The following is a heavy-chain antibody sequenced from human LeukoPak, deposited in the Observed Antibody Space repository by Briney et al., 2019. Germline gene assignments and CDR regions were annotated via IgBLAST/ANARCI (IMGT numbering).Heavy chain of an antibody. CDR2: IDPSDSYT. CDR3: ARAFAYCRGGSCYPDY. CDR1: GYSFTSYW. D-gene: IGHD2-15*01. Sequence: GESLQISCQGSGYSFTSYWISWVRQMPGKGLEWMGRIDPSDSYTNYSPSFQGHVTISADKSITTAYLQWSSLKASDTAMYYCARAFAYCRGGSCYPDYWGQGTLVTVSS. V-gene: IGHV5-10-1*01. J-gene: IGHJ4*02.